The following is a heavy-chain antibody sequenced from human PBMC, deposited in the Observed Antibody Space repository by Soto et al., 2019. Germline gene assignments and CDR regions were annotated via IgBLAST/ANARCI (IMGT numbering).Heavy chain of an antibody. CDR2: VYSSGTT. Sequence: QVQLQESGPGLVKPSETLSLTCSVSGGSINSYWWSWIRQPAGKGLEWIGRVYSSGTTDYNPSLHSRATLSVETSKNQFSLKLSSVSAADRAVYYCARDIGSYAYGEGYWGQGIQVTVSS. V-gene: IGHV4-4*07. CDR3: ARDIGSYAYGEGY. J-gene: IGHJ4*02. CDR1: GGSINSYW. D-gene: IGHD3-10*01.